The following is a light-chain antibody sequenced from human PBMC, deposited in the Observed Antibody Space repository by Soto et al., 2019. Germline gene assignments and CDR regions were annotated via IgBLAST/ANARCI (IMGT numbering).Light chain of an antibody. V-gene: IGLV1-44*01. Sequence: QPVLTQPPSASGTPGQRVTISCSGSSSNIGSNNVNWYQQLPGKAPTLLIFSDTQRPSGVPDRFTGSKSGNSASLAISGLQSEDEADYYCGAWDDSLNGWLFGGGTKVTVL. J-gene: IGLJ3*02. CDR2: SDT. CDR1: SSNIGSNN. CDR3: GAWDDSLNGWL.